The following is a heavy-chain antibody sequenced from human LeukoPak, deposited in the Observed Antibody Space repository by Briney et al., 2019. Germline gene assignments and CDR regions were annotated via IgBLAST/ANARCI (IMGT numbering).Heavy chain of an antibody. CDR2: ISSSSSYI. D-gene: IGHD1-1*01. CDR1: GFTFSSYS. Sequence: TGGSLRLXCAASGFTFSSYSMKWVRQAPGKGLEWVSSISSSSSYIYYADSVKGRFTISRDNAKNSLYLKMNSLRAEDTAVYYCARDDPTGTTGQDYWGQGTLVTVSS. J-gene: IGHJ4*02. V-gene: IGHV3-21*01. CDR3: ARDDPTGTTGQDY.